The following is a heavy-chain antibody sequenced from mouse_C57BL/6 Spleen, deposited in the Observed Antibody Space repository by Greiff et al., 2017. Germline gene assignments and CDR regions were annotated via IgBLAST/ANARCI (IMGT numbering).Heavy chain of an antibody. CDR2: IYPGSGST. V-gene: IGHV1-55*01. CDR3: ARSEGYSNYAMDY. J-gene: IGHJ4*01. D-gene: IGHD2-5*01. CDR1: GYTFTSYW. Sequence: QVQLQQPGAELVKPGASVKMSCKASGYTFTSYWITWVKQRPGQGLEWIGDIYPGSGSTNYNEKFKGKATLTVDTSSSTAYMQLSSLTSEDSAVYYCARSEGYSNYAMDYWGQGTSVTVSS.